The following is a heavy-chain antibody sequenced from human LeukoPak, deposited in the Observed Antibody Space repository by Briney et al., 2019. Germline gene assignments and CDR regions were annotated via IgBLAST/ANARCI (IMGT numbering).Heavy chain of an antibody. CDR3: ARGYGDYDY. CDR2: IHHSGST. V-gene: IGHV4-30-2*01. J-gene: IGHJ4*02. D-gene: IGHD4-17*01. CDR1: GGSISSGGYS. Sequence: PSETLSLTCAVSGGSISSGGYSWSWIRQPPGKGLEWIGYIHHSGSTYYNPSLKSRVTISVDRSKNQFSLKLSSVTAADTAVYYCARGYGDYDYWGQGTLVTVSS.